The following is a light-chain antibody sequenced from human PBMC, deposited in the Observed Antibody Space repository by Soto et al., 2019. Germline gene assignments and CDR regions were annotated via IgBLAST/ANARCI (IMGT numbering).Light chain of an antibody. CDR2: DVS. CDR3: SSYTSSSTVV. CDR1: SSDVGGYNY. V-gene: IGLV2-14*03. J-gene: IGLJ2*01. Sequence: QSVLTQPASVSGSPGQSITISCTGTSSDVGGYNYVSWYRQHPGKAPKLMIFDVSNRPSGISNRFSGSKSGNTASLTISGLQAEDEDDYYCSSYTSSSTVVFGGGTKVTVL.